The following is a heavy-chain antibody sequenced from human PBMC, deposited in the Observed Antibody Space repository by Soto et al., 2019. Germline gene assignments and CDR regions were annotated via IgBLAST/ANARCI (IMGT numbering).Heavy chain of an antibody. V-gene: IGHV4-34*01. CDR1: GGSFSGYY. D-gene: IGHD3-3*01. CDR2: INHSGST. Sequence: SATLSLTCAVYGGSFSGYYWSWIRQPPGKGLEWIGEINHSGSTNYNPSLKSRVTMSVDTSKNQFSLRLSSVTAADTAIYYCATRITVFGLLIPPFDPWGQGTQVTVSS. CDR3: ATRITVFGLLIPPFDP. J-gene: IGHJ5*02.